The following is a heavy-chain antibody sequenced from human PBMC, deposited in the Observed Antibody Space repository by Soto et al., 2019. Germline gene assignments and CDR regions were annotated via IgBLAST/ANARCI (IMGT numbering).Heavy chain of an antibody. CDR2: ISAYNGNT. V-gene: IGHV1-18*04. CDR3: ARRPPVITYYYDSSGYLDY. Sequence: GASVKVSCKASGYTFTSYGISWARQAPGQGLEWMGWISAYNGNTNYAQKLQGRVTMTTDTSTSTAYMELRSLRSDDTAVYYCARRPPVITYYYDSSGYLDYWGQGTLVTVSS. D-gene: IGHD3-22*01. J-gene: IGHJ4*02. CDR1: GYTFTSYG.